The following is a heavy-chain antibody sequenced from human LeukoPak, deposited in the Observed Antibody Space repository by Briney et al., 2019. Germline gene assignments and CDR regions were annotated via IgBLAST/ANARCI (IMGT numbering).Heavy chain of an antibody. V-gene: IGHV1-8*01. CDR1: GYTFTSYD. Sequence: ASVKVSCKASGYTFTSYDIHWVRQATGQGLEWMGWMNPNSGNTGYAQKFQGRVTMTRNTSISTAYMELSSLRSEDTAVYYCARVVHPTSYYYDSSGYSDYWGQGTLVTVSS. D-gene: IGHD3-22*01. CDR2: MNPNSGNT. J-gene: IGHJ4*02. CDR3: ARVVHPTSYYYDSSGYSDY.